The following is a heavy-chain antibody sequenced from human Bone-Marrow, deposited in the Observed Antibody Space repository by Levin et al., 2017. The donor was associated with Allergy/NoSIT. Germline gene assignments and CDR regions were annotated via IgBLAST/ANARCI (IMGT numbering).Heavy chain of an antibody. V-gene: IGHV3-23*01. CDR2: IGGSGEST. CDR3: AKLPYSSGWGAAFDI. J-gene: IGHJ3*02. D-gene: IGHD6-19*01. CDR1: GFTFDDYA. Sequence: TGGSLRLSCAASGFTFDDYAMSWVRQAPGKGLEWVSVIGGSGESTYYADSVKGRFTISRDNFKNTIHLQMKSLRAEDTALYYCAKLPYSSGWGAAFDIWGQGTMVTVSS.